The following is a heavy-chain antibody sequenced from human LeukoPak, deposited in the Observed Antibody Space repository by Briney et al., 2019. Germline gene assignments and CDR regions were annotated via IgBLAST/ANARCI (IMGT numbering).Heavy chain of an antibody. J-gene: IGHJ4*02. CDR3: ARDLFSSSWKPIDY. Sequence: PGGSLRLSCAASGFTFSSYWMSWVRQAPGKGLEWVANIKQDGSEKYYVDSVKGRFTISRDNSKNTLYLQMNSLRAEDTAVYYCARDLFSSSWKPIDYWGQGTLVTVSS. CDR2: IKQDGSEK. CDR1: GFTFSSYW. V-gene: IGHV3-7*01. D-gene: IGHD6-13*01.